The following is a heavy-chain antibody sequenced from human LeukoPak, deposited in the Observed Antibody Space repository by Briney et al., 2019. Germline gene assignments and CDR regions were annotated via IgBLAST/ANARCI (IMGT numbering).Heavy chain of an antibody. D-gene: IGHD3-16*02. CDR3: ARHRDYVWGSYRQSNGMDV. CDR2: IYYSGST. Sequence: SETLSLTCTVSGGSISSSSYYWGWIRQPPGKGLEWIGSIYYSGSTYYNPSLKSRVTISVDTSKNQFSLKLSSVTAADTAVYYCARHRDYVWGSYRQSNGMDVWGQGTTVTVSS. CDR1: GGSISSSSYY. V-gene: IGHV4-39*01. J-gene: IGHJ6*02.